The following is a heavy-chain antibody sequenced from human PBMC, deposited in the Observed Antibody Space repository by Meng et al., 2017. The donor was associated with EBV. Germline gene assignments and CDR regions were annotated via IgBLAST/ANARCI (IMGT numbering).Heavy chain of an antibody. CDR3: TRLDGSYIYY. CDR2: IRSKANSYAT. V-gene: IGHV3-73*02. Sequence: EVKLLCSGGGLLHPGGSLKLSCDASWFTFSGSAMHWVRQASGKGLEWVGRIRSKANSYATAYAASVKGRFTISRDDSKNTAYLQMNSLKTEDTAVYYCTRLDGSYIYYWGQGTLVTVSS. D-gene: IGHD1-26*01. CDR1: WFTFSGSA. J-gene: IGHJ4*02.